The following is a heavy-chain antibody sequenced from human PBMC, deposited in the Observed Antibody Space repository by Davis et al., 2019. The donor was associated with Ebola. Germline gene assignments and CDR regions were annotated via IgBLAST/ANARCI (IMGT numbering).Heavy chain of an antibody. CDR2: ISSSSSYI. CDR1: GFTFSSYA. D-gene: IGHD4-11*01. Sequence: GGSLRLSCAASGFTFSSYAMNWVRQAPGKGLEWVSSISSSSSYIYYADSVKGRFTISRDNAKNSLYLQMNSLRAEDTAVYYCARDRAVTTILVYYYYGMDVWGQGTTVTVSS. J-gene: IGHJ6*02. V-gene: IGHV3-21*01. CDR3: ARDRAVTTILVYYYYGMDV.